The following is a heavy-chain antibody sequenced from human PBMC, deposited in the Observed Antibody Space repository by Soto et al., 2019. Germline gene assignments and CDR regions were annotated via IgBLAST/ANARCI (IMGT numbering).Heavy chain of an antibody. CDR1: GFTFSSYA. CDR3: AKDPTYDYGYFDS. V-gene: IGHV3-23*01. J-gene: IGHJ4*02. Sequence: GSLRLSCAASGFTFSSYAMNWVRQAPGKGLEWVSTIRTSVGDTYYAASVKGRFTISRDNSKSTVYLHLNSLRAEDTAIYYCAKDPTYDYGYFDSWGQGTLVTVSS. D-gene: IGHD4-17*01. CDR2: IRTSVGDT.